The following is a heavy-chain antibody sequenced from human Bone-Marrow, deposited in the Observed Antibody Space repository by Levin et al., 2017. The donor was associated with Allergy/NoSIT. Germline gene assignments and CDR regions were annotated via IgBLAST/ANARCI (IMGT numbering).Heavy chain of an antibody. CDR3: ARDPQGWYFDL. J-gene: IGHJ2*01. V-gene: IGHV4-30-4*01. CDR1: GDSINTGGYY. Sequence: SQTLSLTCTVSGDSINTGGYYWSWIRQPPGKGLEWLGYIFYNDVTYNPSLQSRLRISVDTSKKQFSLKLASVTAADTAVYYCARDPQGWYFDLWGRGTLVAVSS. CDR2: IFYNDVT.